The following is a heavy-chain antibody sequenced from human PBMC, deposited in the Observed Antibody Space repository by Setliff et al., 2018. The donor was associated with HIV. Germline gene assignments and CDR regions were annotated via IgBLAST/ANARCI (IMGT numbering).Heavy chain of an antibody. CDR3: ARRLSGPQGWLLSNWFDP. Sequence: SETLSLTCTVSGGSISSGSYYWGWIRQPPGKGLEWIGSIYYSGSTYYNPSLKSRVTISVDTSKNQFSLKLSSVTAADTAMYYCARRLSGPQGWLLSNWFDPWGQGTLVTVSS. D-gene: IGHD3-3*01. J-gene: IGHJ5*02. V-gene: IGHV4-39*01. CDR2: IYYSGST. CDR1: GGSISSGSYY.